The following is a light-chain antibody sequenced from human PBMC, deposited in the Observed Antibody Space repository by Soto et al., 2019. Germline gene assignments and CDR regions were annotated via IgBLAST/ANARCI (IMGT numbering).Light chain of an antibody. J-gene: IGLJ1*01. Sequence: QSALTQPASVSGSPGPSITISCTGSSSDVGSYSLVSWYQQHPGKAPKLIIYEDTKRPSGVSARFSGSKSGNTASLTLSGLQAEDEADYYCCSHAPIATYVFGTGTKVTVL. CDR2: EDT. CDR1: SSDVGSYSL. V-gene: IGLV2-23*01. CDR3: CSHAPIATYV.